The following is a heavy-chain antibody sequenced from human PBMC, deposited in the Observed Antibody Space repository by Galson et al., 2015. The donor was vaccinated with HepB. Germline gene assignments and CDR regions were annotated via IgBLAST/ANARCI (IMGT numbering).Heavy chain of an antibody. J-gene: IGHJ2*01. CDR1: GFTFSSYT. D-gene: IGHD3-10*01. CDR3: ARVYFGSGSSSAYWYFDL. Sequence: SLRLSCAASGFTFSSYTMHWVRQAPGKGLESVSYISSTGTTMYYADSAKGRFTISRDNAQNSLYLQINSLRDEDTAVYYCARVYFGSGSSSAYWYFDLWGRGALVTVSS. CDR2: ISSTGTTM. V-gene: IGHV3-48*02.